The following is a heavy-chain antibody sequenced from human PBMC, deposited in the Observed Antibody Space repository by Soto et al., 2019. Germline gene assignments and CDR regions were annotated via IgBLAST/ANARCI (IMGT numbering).Heavy chain of an antibody. D-gene: IGHD3-10*01. CDR1: GGSFSGYY. J-gene: IGHJ4*02. CDR2: INHSGST. CDR3: ASRWFGELISVDY. Sequence: QVQLQQWGAGLLKPSETLSLTCAVYGGSFSGYYWSWIRQPPGKGLEWIGEINHSGSTNYNPSLKSRVTISVDTSKNQFSLKLSSVTAADTAVYYCASRWFGELISVDYWGQGTLVTVSS. V-gene: IGHV4-34*01.